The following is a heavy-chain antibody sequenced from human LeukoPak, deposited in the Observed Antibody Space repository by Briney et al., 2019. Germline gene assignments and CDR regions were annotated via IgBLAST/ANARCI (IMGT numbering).Heavy chain of an antibody. CDR1: GFTFSSYA. Sequence: GRSLRLSCAASGFTFSSYAMHWVRQAPGKGLEWAAVISYDGSNKYYADSVKGRFTISRDNSKNTLYLQMNSLRAEDTAVYYCARLAYSSSSRHRYGLDYWGQGTLVTVSS. J-gene: IGHJ4*02. D-gene: IGHD6-6*01. CDR3: ARLAYSSSSRHRYGLDY. V-gene: IGHV3-30*04. CDR2: ISYDGSNK.